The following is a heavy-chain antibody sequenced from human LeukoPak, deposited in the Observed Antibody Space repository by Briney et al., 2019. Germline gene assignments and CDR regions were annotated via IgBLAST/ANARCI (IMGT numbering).Heavy chain of an antibody. D-gene: IGHD5-18*01. V-gene: IGHV6-1*01. CDR2: TYYRSKWYN. J-gene: IGHJ4*02. Sequence: SQTLSLTCAISGDSVSSNSAAWNWIRQSPSRGLEWLARTYYRSKWYNDYAVSVKSRITINPDTSKNQFSLQLNSVTPEDTAVYYCARDDRSSDTAMVYFDYWGQGTLVTVSS. CDR3: ARDDRSSDTAMVYFDY. CDR1: GDSVSSNSAA.